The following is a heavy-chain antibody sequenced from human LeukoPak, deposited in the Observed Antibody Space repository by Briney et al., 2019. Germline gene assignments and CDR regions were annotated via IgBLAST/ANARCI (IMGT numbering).Heavy chain of an antibody. CDR1: GGTFSSYA. CDR2: IIPILGIA. D-gene: IGHD3-10*01. V-gene: IGHV1-69*04. Sequence: GSSVKVSCKASGGTFSSYAISWVRQAPGQGLEWMGRIIPILGIANYAQKFQGRVTITADKSTSTAYMELSSLRSEDPAVSYCERDQRYYGSGSSSASDYWGQGTLVTVSS. J-gene: IGHJ4*02. CDR3: ERDQRYYGSGSSSASDY.